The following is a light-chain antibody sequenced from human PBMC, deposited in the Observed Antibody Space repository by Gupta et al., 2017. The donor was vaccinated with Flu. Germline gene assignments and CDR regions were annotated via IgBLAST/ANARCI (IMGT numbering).Light chain of an antibody. Sequence: QSVLTHPPSASGTPGQSVTIPCSGSSSNIGSNYVYWYQQLPGTAPKLLIYRNNQRPSGVPDRFSGSKSGTSASLAISGLRSEDEADYYCAAWDDSLSGPVFGGGTKLTVL. CDR3: AAWDDSLSGPV. CDR2: RNN. J-gene: IGLJ3*02. CDR1: SSNIGSNY. V-gene: IGLV1-47*01.